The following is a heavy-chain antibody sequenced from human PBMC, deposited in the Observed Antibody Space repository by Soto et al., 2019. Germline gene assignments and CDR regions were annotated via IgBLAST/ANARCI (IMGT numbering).Heavy chain of an antibody. Sequence: QVPLVESGGDLVKPGGSLRLSCAASGFPFSDYYMSWIRQAPGKGLEWVSSIGSSSSYTNYADSVQGRFTISRDNAKNSLYLQMNSLRAEDTAVYYCARRRPTGYYNYWGQGTLVTVSA. V-gene: IGHV3-11*05. J-gene: IGHJ4*02. CDR2: IGSSSSYT. CDR1: GFPFSDYY. CDR3: ARRRPTGYYNY. D-gene: IGHD3-9*01.